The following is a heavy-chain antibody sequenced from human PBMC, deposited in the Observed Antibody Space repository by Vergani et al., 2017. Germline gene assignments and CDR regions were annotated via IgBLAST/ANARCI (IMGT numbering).Heavy chain of an antibody. CDR2: IIPIFGTA. J-gene: IGHJ3*02. CDR3: ARDPSYYASSGYHWVAFDI. CDR1: GGTFSSYA. D-gene: IGHD3-22*01. Sequence: QVQLVQSGAEVKKPGSSVKVSCKASGGTFSSYAISWVRQAPGQGLEWMGGIIPIFGTANYAQKFQGRVTITADESTSTAYMELSSLRSEDTAVYYCARDPSYYASSGYHWVAFDIWGQGTMVTVSS. V-gene: IGHV1-69*01.